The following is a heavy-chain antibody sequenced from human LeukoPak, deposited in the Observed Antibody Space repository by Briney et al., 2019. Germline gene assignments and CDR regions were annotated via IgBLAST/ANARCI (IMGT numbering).Heavy chain of an antibody. J-gene: IGHJ4*02. CDR2: ISGSGDTT. CDR3: ATSRGESRGASNY. D-gene: IGHD1-26*01. V-gene: IGHV3-23*01. CDR1: GFTFSSYA. Sequence: GGSLRLSCAASGFTFSSYAMSWVRQAPGKGLEWVSFISGSGDTTYYADSVKGRFTISSDSSKKTLYLQMNSLRAEDTAVYYCATSRGESRGASNYWGQGTLVTVSS.